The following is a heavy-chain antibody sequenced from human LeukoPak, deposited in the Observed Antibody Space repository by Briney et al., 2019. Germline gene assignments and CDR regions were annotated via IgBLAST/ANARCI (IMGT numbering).Heavy chain of an antibody. Sequence: SETLSLTCAVYGGSFSGYYWSWIRQPPGKGLEWIGEINHSGSTNYNPSLKSRVTISVDTSKNQFSLKLRSVTAADTAVYYCARKRSSGWYYWGQGTLVTVSS. J-gene: IGHJ4*02. V-gene: IGHV4-34*01. CDR3: ARKRSSGWYY. CDR2: INHSGST. CDR1: GGSFSGYY. D-gene: IGHD6-19*01.